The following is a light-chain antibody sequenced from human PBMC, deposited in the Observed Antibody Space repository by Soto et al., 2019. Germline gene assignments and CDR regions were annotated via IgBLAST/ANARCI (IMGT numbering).Light chain of an antibody. J-gene: IGLJ1*01. CDR2: KDS. CDR3: HSAADNNGV. Sequence: SYALTQPSSVSVSPGQTTRITCPGDVLAKKYARWFQQKPGQAPVLVIYKDSERPSGIPERFSGSSSGTTVTLTISGAQVEDEADYYCHSAADNNGVFGTGTKVTVL. CDR1: VLAKKY. V-gene: IGLV3-27*01.